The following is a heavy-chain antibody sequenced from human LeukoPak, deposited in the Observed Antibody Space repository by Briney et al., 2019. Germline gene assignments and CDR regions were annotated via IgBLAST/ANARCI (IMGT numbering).Heavy chain of an antibody. Sequence: SETLSLTCTVSGGSISSGGYYWSWIRQHPEKGLEWIGYIYYSGSTYYNPSLKSRVTISVDTSKNQFSLKLSSVTAADTAVYYCARARDSSGYYIDYWGQGTLVTVSS. CDR2: IYYSGST. D-gene: IGHD3-22*01. V-gene: IGHV4-31*03. J-gene: IGHJ4*02. CDR3: ARARDSSGYYIDY. CDR1: GGSISSGGYY.